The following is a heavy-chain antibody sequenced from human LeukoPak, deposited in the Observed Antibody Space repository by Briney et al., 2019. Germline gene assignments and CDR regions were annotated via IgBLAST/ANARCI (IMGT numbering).Heavy chain of an antibody. CDR3: ARDKGSDGIDL. J-gene: IGHJ4*02. D-gene: IGHD1-26*01. Sequence: GGSLSLSCAASGFIYSEYEMNWHRHPPGMGLECVAYIRSGGTTIYYAHSVKGRFTISRDNDKNSLYLQMDSLRDEDTDLYYCARDKGSDGIDLWGQGTPVTVSS. CDR2: IRSGGTTI. V-gene: IGHV3-48*03. CDR1: GFIYSEYE.